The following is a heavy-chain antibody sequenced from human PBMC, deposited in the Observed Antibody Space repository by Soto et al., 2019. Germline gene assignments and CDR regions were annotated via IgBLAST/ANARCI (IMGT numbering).Heavy chain of an antibody. CDR2: INHSGST. Sequence: SETLSLTCAVYGGSFSGYYWCWIRQPPGKGLEWIGEINHSGSTNYNPSLKSRVTISVDTSKNQLSLKLSSVTAADTAVYYCARAGYSSSWYPGYGMDVWGQGTTVTVSS. CDR1: GGSFSGYY. D-gene: IGHD6-13*01. CDR3: ARAGYSSSWYPGYGMDV. V-gene: IGHV4-34*01. J-gene: IGHJ6*02.